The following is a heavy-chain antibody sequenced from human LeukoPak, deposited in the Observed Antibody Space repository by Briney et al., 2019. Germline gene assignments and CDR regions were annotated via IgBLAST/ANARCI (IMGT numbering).Heavy chain of an antibody. CDR2: ISYDGSNK. Sequence: GGSLRLSCAASGFTFSSYGMHWVRQAPGKGLEWVAVISYDGSNKYYADSVKGRFTISRDNSKNTLYLQMNSLRAEDTAVYYCAKGTESYYYDSSGSLEGYFDYWGQGTLVTVSS. J-gene: IGHJ4*02. CDR1: GFTFSSYG. D-gene: IGHD3-22*01. CDR3: AKGTESYYYDSSGSLEGYFDY. V-gene: IGHV3-30*18.